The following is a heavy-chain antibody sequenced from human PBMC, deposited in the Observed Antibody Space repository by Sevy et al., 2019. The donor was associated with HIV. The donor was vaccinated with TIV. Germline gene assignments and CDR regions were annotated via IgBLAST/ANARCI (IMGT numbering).Heavy chain of an antibody. D-gene: IGHD3-9*01. Sequence: SETLSLTCTVSGGSISSYYWSWIRQPPGKRLEWIGYIYYSGSTNYNPSLKSRVTISVDTSKNQFSLKRRSLTAADTAVYYCAGESYDILPGSRGMDVWGQGTTVTVSS. CDR2: IYYSGST. CDR1: GGSISSYY. CDR3: AGESYDILPGSRGMDV. V-gene: IGHV4-59*01. J-gene: IGHJ6*02.